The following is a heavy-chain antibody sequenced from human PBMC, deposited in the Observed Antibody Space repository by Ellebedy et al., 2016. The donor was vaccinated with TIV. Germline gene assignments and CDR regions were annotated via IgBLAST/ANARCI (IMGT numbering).Heavy chain of an antibody. CDR1: GFTFSNYG. D-gene: IGHD1-26*01. J-gene: IGHJ3*02. CDR2: ISFDGSQK. CDR3: HSAAGAFDI. Sequence: GGSLRLXXVASGFTFSNYGMQWVRRAPGKGLEWVASISFDGSQKYYADSVRGRFTAYRDNSGNTLSLQMDSLRPEDTAIYFCHSAAGAFDIWGQGTMATVSS. V-gene: IGHV3-30*03.